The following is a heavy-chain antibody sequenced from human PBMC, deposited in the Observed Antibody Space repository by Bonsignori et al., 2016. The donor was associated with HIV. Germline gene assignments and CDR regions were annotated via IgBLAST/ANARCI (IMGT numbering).Heavy chain of an antibody. CDR3: ARGYSGYDLTHYYYYMDV. CDR1: GGSISSYY. D-gene: IGHD5-12*01. V-gene: IGHV4-4*07. Sequence: SETLSLTCTVSGGSISSYYWSWIRQPAGKGLEWIGRIYTSGSTNYNPSLKSRVTMSVDTSKNQFSLKLSSVTAADTAVYYCARGYSGYDLTHYYYYMDVWGKGTTVTVSS. CDR2: IYTSGST. J-gene: IGHJ6*03.